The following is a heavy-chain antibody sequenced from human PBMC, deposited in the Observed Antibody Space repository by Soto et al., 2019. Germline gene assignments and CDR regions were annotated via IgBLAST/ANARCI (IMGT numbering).Heavy chain of an antibody. CDR1: GYTFTSYY. D-gene: IGHD2-15*01. CDR3: ARDPRPKGYCSGGSCPCYYYYGMDV. Sequence: QVQLVQSGAEVKKPGASVKVSCKASGYTFTSYYMHWVRQAPGQGLEWMGIINTSGGSTSHAQKFQDRGTMTRDTSTSTVYMELSSLRSEDTAVYYCARDPRPKGYCSGGSCPCYYYYGMDVWGQGTTVTVSS. J-gene: IGHJ6*02. CDR2: INTSGGST. V-gene: IGHV1-46*01.